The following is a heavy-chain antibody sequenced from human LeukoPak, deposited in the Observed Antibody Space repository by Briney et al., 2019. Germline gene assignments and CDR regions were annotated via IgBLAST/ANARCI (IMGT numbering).Heavy chain of an antibody. Sequence: SETLSLTCTVPGGSINSYYWSWIRQSAGKGLEWIGRIYTSGSTPDYSPSLKSRVTMSIDTSKNQFSLQLSSVTAADTAVYYCATSPPVVPAAITAFDIWGQGTMVTVSS. CDR2: IYTSGSTP. V-gene: IGHV4-4*07. CDR1: GGSINSYY. CDR3: ATSPPVVPAAITAFDI. D-gene: IGHD2-2*01. J-gene: IGHJ3*02.